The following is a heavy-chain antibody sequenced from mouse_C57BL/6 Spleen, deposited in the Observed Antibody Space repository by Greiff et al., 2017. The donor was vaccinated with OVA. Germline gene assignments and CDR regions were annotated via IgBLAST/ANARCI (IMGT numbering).Heavy chain of an antibody. V-gene: IGHV1-76*01. CDR2: IYPGSGNT. CDR1: GYTFTDYY. CDR3: ARGEVTYYFDD. J-gene: IGHJ2*01. Sequence: QVQLKESGAELVRPGASVKLSCKASGYTFTDYYINWVKQRPGQGLEWIARIYPGSGNTYYNEKFKGKATLTAEKSSSTAYMQLSSLTSEDSAVYFCARGEVTYYFDDWGQGTTLTVSS. D-gene: IGHD2-2*01.